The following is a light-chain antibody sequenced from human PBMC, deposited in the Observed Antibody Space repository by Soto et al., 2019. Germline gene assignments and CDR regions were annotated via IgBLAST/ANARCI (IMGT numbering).Light chain of an antibody. V-gene: IGLV2-14*01. Sequence: QSALTQPASVSGSPGQSITISCTGTSSDVGGYNYVSWYQQHPGKAPKLMIYDVSNRPSGVSNRFSGSKSGNTASLTISGFQAEDGADYYCSSYTRSSFYVFGTGTKLTVL. CDR2: DVS. CDR1: SSDVGGYNY. CDR3: SSYTRSSFYV. J-gene: IGLJ1*01.